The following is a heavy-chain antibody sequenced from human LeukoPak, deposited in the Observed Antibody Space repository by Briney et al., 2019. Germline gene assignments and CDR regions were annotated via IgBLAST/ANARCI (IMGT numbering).Heavy chain of an antibody. CDR1: GYSFTSYW. D-gene: IGHD2-2*01. J-gene: IGHJ4*02. CDR2: IYPGDSDT. V-gene: IGHV5-51*01. CDR3: ARTHCSSTSCQGLFDY. Sequence: GESLQISCKGSGYSFTSYWIGWVRQLPGKGLEWMGIIYPGDSDTRYSPSFQGQVTISADKSISTAYLQWSSLKASDTAMYYCARTHCSSTSCQGLFDYWGQGTLVTVSS.